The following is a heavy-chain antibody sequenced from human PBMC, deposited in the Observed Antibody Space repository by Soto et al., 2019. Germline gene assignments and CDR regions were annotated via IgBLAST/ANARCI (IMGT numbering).Heavy chain of an antibody. CDR2: INPNSGGT. J-gene: IGHJ6*03. CDR3: ARGSGLLWGYYYYYMDV. D-gene: IGHD3-10*01. CDR1: GYTFSGYY. V-gene: IGHV1-2*04. Sequence: ASVKVSCKASGYTFSGYYMHRVRQAPGQGLEWMGWINPNSGGTNYAQKFQGWVTMTRDTSISTAYMELSRLRSDDTAVYYCARGSGLLWGYYYYYMDVWGKGTTVTVSS.